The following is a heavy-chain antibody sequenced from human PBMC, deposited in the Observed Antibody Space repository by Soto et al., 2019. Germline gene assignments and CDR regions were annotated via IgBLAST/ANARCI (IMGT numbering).Heavy chain of an antibody. CDR3: AREVASAAGNFDY. D-gene: IGHD6-13*01. CDR2: IYYSGST. CDR1: GGSISSGGYY. Sequence: SETLSLTCTVSGGSISSGGYYWSWIRQHPGKGLEWIGYIYYSGSTYYNPSLKSRVTISVDTSKNQFSLKLSSVTAADTAAYYCAREVASAAGNFDYRGQGTLVTVSS. V-gene: IGHV4-31*03. J-gene: IGHJ4*02.